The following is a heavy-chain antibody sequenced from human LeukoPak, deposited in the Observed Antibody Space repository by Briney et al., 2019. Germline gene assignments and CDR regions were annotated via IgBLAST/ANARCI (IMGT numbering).Heavy chain of an antibody. CDR3: ARHVAVAANYDY. CDR1: GGSISSYY. J-gene: IGHJ4*02. V-gene: IGHV4-59*08. D-gene: IGHD6-19*01. CDR2: IYYSGST. Sequence: ASETLSLTCTVSGGSISSYYWSWIRQPPGKGLEYVGYIYYSGSTYYNPSLKSRVTISVDTSKNQFSLKLSSVTAADTALYYCARHVAVAANYDYWGQGSLVIVSS.